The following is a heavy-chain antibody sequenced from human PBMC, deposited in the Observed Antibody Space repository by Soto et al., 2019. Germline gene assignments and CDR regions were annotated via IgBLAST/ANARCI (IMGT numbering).Heavy chain of an antibody. J-gene: IGHJ6*02. D-gene: IGHD6-6*01. CDR1: GGTFSSYA. V-gene: IGHV1-69*13. CDR2: IIPIFGTA. Sequence: GASVKVSCKASGGTFSSYAISWVRRAPGQGLEWMGGIIPIFGTANYAQKFQGRVTITADESTSTAYMELSSLRSEDTAVYYCARAESSIAARGVLFDYYYGMDVWGQGTTVTVSS. CDR3: ARAESSIAARGVLFDYYYGMDV.